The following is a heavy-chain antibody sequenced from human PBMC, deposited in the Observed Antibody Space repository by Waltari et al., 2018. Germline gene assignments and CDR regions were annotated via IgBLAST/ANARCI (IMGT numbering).Heavy chain of an antibody. J-gene: IGHJ4*02. Sequence: EVQLVESGGGLAARGGSLRLSGAASGFTFSSYSMNWVRQAPGKGLEWVSYISSGSGRIYYADSVKGRFTISRDNAKNSLYLQMNSLRAEDTAVYYCVRDEAWSFDYWGQGTLVTVSS. CDR2: ISSGSGRI. V-gene: IGHV3-48*04. D-gene: IGHD2-21*01. CDR1: GFTFSSYS. CDR3: VRDEAWSFDY.